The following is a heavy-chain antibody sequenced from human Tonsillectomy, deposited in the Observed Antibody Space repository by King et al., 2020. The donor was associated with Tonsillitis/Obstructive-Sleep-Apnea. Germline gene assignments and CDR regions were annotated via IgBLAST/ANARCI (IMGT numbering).Heavy chain of an antibody. CDR1: GFSLSTSGVG. D-gene: IGHD3-10*01. Sequence: TLKESGPTLVKPTQTLTLTCTFSGFSLSTSGVGLGWVRQPPGKALEWLALIYWDDGKRYRPSLKSRLTITKDTSKNQVVLTMTNMDPVDTATYYCAHNGGAFDIWGQGTMVTVSS. J-gene: IGHJ3*02. CDR3: AHNGGAFDI. CDR2: IYWDDGK. V-gene: IGHV2-5*02.